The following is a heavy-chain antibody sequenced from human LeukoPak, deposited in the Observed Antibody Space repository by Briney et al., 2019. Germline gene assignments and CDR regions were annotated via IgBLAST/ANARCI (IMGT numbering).Heavy chain of an antibody. CDR2: IKYDGTT. V-gene: IGHV4-39*07. J-gene: IGHJ4*02. Sequence: SETLSLTCAVSGATIDSATFNWGWIRQPPGKGLEWIASIKYDGTTYYNPSLRSRVTISLDTSKTQVSLRLSSVTAADTAVYYCARDRDIRWFYYWGQGAQITVSS. CDR1: GATIDSATFN. CDR3: ARDRDIRWFYY. D-gene: IGHD2-15*01.